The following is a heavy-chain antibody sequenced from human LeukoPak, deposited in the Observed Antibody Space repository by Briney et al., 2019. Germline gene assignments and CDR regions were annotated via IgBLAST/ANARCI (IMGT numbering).Heavy chain of an antibody. CDR1: GFTFSSYA. Sequence: GSLRLSCAASGFTFSSYAMSWVRQAPGKGLEWVSAISGSGGSTYYADSVKGRFTISRDNSKNTLYLQMNSLRAEDTAVYYCAKDKLGTNPLGYYYGMDVWGQGTTVTVSS. CDR3: AKDKLGTNPLGYYYGMDV. J-gene: IGHJ6*02. D-gene: IGHD7-27*01. CDR2: ISGSGGST. V-gene: IGHV3-23*01.